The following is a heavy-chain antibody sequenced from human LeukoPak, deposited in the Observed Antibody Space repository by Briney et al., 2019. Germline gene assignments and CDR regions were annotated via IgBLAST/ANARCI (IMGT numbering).Heavy chain of an antibody. CDR3: ARDQGVPGIAAAGYYFDY. CDR1: GFSFSSYE. D-gene: IGHD6-13*01. CDR2: ISSSGSAT. V-gene: IGHV3-48*03. J-gene: IGHJ4*02. Sequence: GGSLRLSCAASGFSFSSYEMNWVRQDPGTGLEWVLYISSSGSATYYTESVKGRLTISRDNAQNSLYLQMNSLRAEDTAVYYCARDQGVPGIAAAGYYFDYWGQGTLVTVSS.